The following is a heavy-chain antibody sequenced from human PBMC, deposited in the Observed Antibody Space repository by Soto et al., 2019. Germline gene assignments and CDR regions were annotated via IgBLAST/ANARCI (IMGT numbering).Heavy chain of an antibody. CDR1: GGTFSSYA. V-gene: IGHV1-69*13. CDR3: ARNPNYYDSSGYYPFSAFDI. J-gene: IGHJ3*02. D-gene: IGHD3-22*01. Sequence: GASVKVSCKASGGTFSSYAISWVRQAPGQGLEWMGGIIPIFGTANYAQKFQGTVTITADESTSTAYMELSSLRSEDTAVYYCARNPNYYDSSGYYPFSAFDIWGQGTMVTVSS. CDR2: IIPIFGTA.